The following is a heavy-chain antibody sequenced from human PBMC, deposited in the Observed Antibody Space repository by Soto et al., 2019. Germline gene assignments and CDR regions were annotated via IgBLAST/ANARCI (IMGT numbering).Heavy chain of an antibody. V-gene: IGHV6-1*01. J-gene: IGHJ4*02. CDR1: GDSVPSNSAV. CDR2: TYYRSQWHY. D-gene: IGHD3-9*01. CDR3: GKLVGNSWLDH. Sequence: SQTLSLTCAISGDSVPSNSAVWNWIRQSPSRGLEWLGRTYYRSQWHYEYAVFVQSRISIDPDTSKNQFSLQLNSVAPEDTAVYYCGKLVGNSWLDHWGQGTLVTGSS.